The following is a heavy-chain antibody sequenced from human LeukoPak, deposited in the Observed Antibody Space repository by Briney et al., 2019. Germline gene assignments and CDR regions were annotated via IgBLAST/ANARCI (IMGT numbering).Heavy chain of an antibody. D-gene: IGHD6-6*01. CDR1: GGSISSYY. CDR2: IYSSGST. J-gene: IGHJ3*02. Sequence: PSETLSLTCTVSGGSISSYYWSWIRQPAGKGLEWIGRIYSSGSTNYKPSLKSRVTMSVDTSKNQFSLKLSSVTAADTAVYYCARDIKGYSSSSMAFDIWGQGTMVTASS. CDR3: ARDIKGYSSSSMAFDI. V-gene: IGHV4-4*07.